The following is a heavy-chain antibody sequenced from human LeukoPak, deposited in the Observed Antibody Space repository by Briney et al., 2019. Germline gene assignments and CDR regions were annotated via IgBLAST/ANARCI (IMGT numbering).Heavy chain of an antibody. Sequence: PGGSLRLSCAASGFTFDDHDMHWVRQAPGKGLEWVSGISWDSGITGYADSVKGRFTISRDNTKNSLYLQMNSLRGEDTALYYCARPIASSGWSPGDYWGQGTLVTVSS. D-gene: IGHD6-19*01. CDR3: ARPIASSGWSPGDY. CDR1: GFTFDDHD. V-gene: IGHV3-9*01. CDR2: ISWDSGIT. J-gene: IGHJ4*02.